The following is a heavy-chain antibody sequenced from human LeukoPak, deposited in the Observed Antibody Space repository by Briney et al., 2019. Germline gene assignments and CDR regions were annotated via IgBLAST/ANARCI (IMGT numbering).Heavy chain of an antibody. Sequence: SETLSLTCAVSGGSIATTNWWSWVRPPPGKGLEWIGEVHLSGATNYNPSLESRVSMSIDKSKNHLSLEVTSVTAADTAIYYCTRESGAFSPFGFWGQGTLLTVSS. V-gene: IGHV4-4*02. D-gene: IGHD1-26*01. CDR2: VHLSGAT. CDR1: GGSIATTNW. J-gene: IGHJ4*02. CDR3: TRESGAFSPFGF.